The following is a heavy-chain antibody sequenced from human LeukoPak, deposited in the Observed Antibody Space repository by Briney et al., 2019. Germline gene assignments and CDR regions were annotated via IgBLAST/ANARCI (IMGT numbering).Heavy chain of an antibody. Sequence: SETLSLTCTVSGDSISSGDYYWSWIRQPAGKGLEWIGRISSSGSTNYNPSLKSRVTISVDTSKNQFSLKLSSVTAADTAVYYCARGGIAAAGPDDAFDIWGQGTMATVSS. CDR2: ISSSGST. J-gene: IGHJ3*02. D-gene: IGHD6-13*01. V-gene: IGHV4-61*02. CDR1: GDSISSGDYY. CDR3: ARGGIAAAGPDDAFDI.